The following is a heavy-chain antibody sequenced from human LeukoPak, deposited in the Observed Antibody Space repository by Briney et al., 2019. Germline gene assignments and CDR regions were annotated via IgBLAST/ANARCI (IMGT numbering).Heavy chain of an antibody. Sequence: SETLSLTCTVSGGSISSSNYYWAWIRQPPGKGLEWIATIYYNGATQYNPSLKSRVTISVDTSKNQFSLKLSSVTAADTAVYYCARQKVGDGYSSGWSGNDAFDIWGQGTMVTVSS. J-gene: IGHJ3*02. CDR2: IYYNGAT. V-gene: IGHV4-39*07. D-gene: IGHD6-13*01. CDR1: GGSISSSNYY. CDR3: ARQKVGDGYSSGWSGNDAFDI.